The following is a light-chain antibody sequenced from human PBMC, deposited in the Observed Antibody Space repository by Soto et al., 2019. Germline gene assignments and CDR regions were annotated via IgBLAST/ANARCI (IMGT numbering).Light chain of an antibody. CDR3: QSYDRTNVV. V-gene: IGLV6-57*01. Sequence: NFRLTQPPSLSDFPGKTVPISCTPSSGSIASNYVQWYQQRPGSSPTTVIYKYNQRPSGVPDRFSGSVDSSSNSASLTISGLKTEDEADYYCQSYDRTNVVFGGGTKLTVL. CDR1: SGSIASNY. J-gene: IGLJ2*01. CDR2: KYN.